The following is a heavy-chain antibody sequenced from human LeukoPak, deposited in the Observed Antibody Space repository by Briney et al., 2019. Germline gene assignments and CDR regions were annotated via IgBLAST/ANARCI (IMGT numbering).Heavy chain of an antibody. CDR3: ARADLITGYFDY. D-gene: IGHD3-22*01. CDR2: IYYSGST. CDR1: GGSISSYY. J-gene: IGHJ4*02. V-gene: IGHV4-59*12. Sequence: SETLSLTCTVSGGSISSYYWSWIRQPPGKGLEWIGYIYYSGSTNYNPSLKSRVTMSVDTSKNQFSLKLSSVTAADTAVYYCARADLITGYFDYWGQGTLVTVSS.